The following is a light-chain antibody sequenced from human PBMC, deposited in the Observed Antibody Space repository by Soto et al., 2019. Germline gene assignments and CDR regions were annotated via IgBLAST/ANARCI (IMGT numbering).Light chain of an antibody. CDR1: QSVDSSY. J-gene: IGKJ4*01. V-gene: IGKV3-20*01. CDR3: QQTFSSPLT. CDR2: GAA. Sequence: DIVLTQSPGTLSLSPGERATLSCRASQSVDSSYLAWYQQKPGQAPRLLIYGAARRATGIPSRFSGSGSGTNFTLTISGLQPEDFATYFCQQTFSSPLTFGGGTKVDIK.